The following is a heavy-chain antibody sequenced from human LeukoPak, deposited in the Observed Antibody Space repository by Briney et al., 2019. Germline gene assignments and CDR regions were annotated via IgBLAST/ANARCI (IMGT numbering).Heavy chain of an antibody. CDR2: IYYSGST. CDR1: GGSISSSSYY. V-gene: IGHV4-39*01. D-gene: IGHD1-26*01. CDR3: ARPRHNYFIVGATILSNNWFDP. Sequence: SETLSLTCTVSGGSISSSSYYWGWIRQPPGKGLEWIGSIYYSGSTYYNPSLKSRVTISVDTSKNQFSLKLSSVTAADTAVYYCARPRHNYFIVGATILSNNWFDPWGQGTLVTVSS. J-gene: IGHJ5*02.